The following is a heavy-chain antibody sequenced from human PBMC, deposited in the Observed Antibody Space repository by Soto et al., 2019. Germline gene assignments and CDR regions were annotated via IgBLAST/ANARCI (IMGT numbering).Heavy chain of an antibody. J-gene: IGHJ3*02. CDR2: IIPIFGTA. V-gene: IGHV1-69*12. D-gene: IGHD1-26*01. Sequence: QVQLVQSGAEVKKPGSSVKVSCKASGGTFSSYAISWVRQAPGQGLEWMGGIIPIFGTANYAQKFQGRVTITADESTSTAYMELSSLISEDTAVYYCARTQGGGSYAYDAFDIWGQGTMVTVSS. CDR3: ARTQGGGSYAYDAFDI. CDR1: GGTFSSYA.